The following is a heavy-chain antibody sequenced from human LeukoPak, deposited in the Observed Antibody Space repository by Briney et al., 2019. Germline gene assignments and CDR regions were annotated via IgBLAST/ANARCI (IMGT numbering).Heavy chain of an antibody. V-gene: IGHV3-21*01. Sequence: PGGSLRLSCAASGFTFSSYSMNWVRQAPGKGLEWVSSISSSSSYIYYADSVKGRFTISRDNAKNSLYLQMNSLRAEDTAVYYCARDQGGYYYDSSGYFFDYWGQGTLVTVSS. CDR1: GFTFSSYS. D-gene: IGHD3-22*01. J-gene: IGHJ4*02. CDR2: ISSSSSYI. CDR3: ARDQGGYYYDSSGYFFDY.